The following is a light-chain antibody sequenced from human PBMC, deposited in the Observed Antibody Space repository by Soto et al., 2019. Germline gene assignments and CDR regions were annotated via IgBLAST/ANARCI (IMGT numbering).Light chain of an antibody. V-gene: IGKV3-11*01. J-gene: IGKJ4*01. CDR1: QSVSSY. CDR2: DAS. Sequence: EIVLTQSPATLSLSPGERATLSCRASQSVSSYLAWYQQKPGQAPRLLIYDASNRATGIPARFRGSGSGTDFTLTISSLEPDEFAVYYCQQRSDWPSTFGGGTKVQIK. CDR3: QQRSDWPST.